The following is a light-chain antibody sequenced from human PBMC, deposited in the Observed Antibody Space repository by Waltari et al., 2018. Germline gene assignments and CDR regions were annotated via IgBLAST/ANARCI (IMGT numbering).Light chain of an antibody. V-gene: IGLV5-37*01. Sequence: QPVLTQPPSSSASPGESARLTCTLPSDINVGDFIIYWSQQKPGSPPRFLLYYNSDSEKAQGSGVPSRFSGSKDASANAGILLISGLQSEDEADYYCMFWPSNVWVFGGGTKLTVL. CDR3: MFWPSNVWV. J-gene: IGLJ3*02. CDR2: YNSDSEK. CDR1: SDINVGDFI.